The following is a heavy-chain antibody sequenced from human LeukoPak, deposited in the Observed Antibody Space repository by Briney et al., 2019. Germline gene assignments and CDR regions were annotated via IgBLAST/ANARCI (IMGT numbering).Heavy chain of an antibody. D-gene: IGHD3-10*01. V-gene: IGHV4-4*07. CDR1: GGSISSYY. CDR2: IYTSGST. J-gene: IGHJ4*02. Sequence: PSQTLSLTCTVSGGSISSYYWSWIRQLAGKGLEWIGRIYTSGSTNYNPSLESRVTMSVDTSKNQFSLKLSSVTAADTAVYYCARGGRGVIHYFDYWGQGTLVTVSS. CDR3: ARGGRGVIHYFDY.